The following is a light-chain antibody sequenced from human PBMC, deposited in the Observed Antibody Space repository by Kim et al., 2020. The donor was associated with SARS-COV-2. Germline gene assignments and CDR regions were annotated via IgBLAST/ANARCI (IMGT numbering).Light chain of an antibody. CDR1: NIGSKS. V-gene: IGLV3-21*04. Sequence: QGKTSRLTCGGNNIGSKSVHCYQQKPGQTPVLVIYYDSDRPSGIPERFSGSNSGNTATLTISRVEAGDEADYYCQVWDSSSDHVVFGGGTQLTVL. CDR2: YDS. CDR3: QVWDSSSDHVV. J-gene: IGLJ2*01.